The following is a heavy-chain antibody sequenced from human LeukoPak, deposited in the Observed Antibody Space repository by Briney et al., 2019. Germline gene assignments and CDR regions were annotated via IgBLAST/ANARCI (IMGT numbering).Heavy chain of an antibody. CDR2: ISGSGGST. J-gene: IGHJ1*01. Sequence: GGSLRLSCAASGFTFSSYAMSWVRQAPGKGPEWVSAISGSGGSTFYADSVKGRFTISRDNAKNTLYLQMNSLRAEDTAVYYCAKGIARGNDNWGQGTLVTVSS. D-gene: IGHD6-13*01. CDR1: GFTFSSYA. CDR3: AKGIARGNDN. V-gene: IGHV3-23*01.